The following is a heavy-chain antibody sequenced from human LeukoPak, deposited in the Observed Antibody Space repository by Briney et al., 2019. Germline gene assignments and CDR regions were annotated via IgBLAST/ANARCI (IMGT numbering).Heavy chain of an antibody. V-gene: IGHV4-30-2*01. CDR2: IYHSGST. D-gene: IGHD6-25*01. CDR3: ARGTSSVDH. CDR1: GGSISSGGYS. J-gene: IGHJ4*02. Sequence: PSQTLSLTCAVSGGSISSGGYSWRWIRQPPGKGLEWIGYIYHSGSTYYNPSLKSRVTISVDRSKNQFSLKLSSVTAADTAVYYCARGTSSVDHWGQGTLVTVSS.